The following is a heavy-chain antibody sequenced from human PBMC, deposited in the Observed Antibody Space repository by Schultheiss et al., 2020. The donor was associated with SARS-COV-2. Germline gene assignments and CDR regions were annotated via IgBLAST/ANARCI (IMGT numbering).Heavy chain of an antibody. J-gene: IGHJ4*02. CDR1: GFTFSSYP. D-gene: IGHD4-11*01. CDR3: ARDMGAYSNYRVPFDY. V-gene: IGHV3-23*01. Sequence: GGSLRLSCAASGFTFSSYPMHWVRQAPGKGLEWVSAISGSGGSTYYADSVKGRFTISRDNAKNSLYLQMNSLRAGDTAVYYCARDMGAYSNYRVPFDYWGQGTLVTVSS. CDR2: ISGSGGST.